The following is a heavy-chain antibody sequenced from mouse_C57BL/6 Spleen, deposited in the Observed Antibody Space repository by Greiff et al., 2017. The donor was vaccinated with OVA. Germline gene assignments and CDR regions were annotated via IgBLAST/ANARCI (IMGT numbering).Heavy chain of an antibody. CDR1: GYAFSSYW. D-gene: IGHD3-3*01. Sequence: QVQLQQSGAELVKPGASVKISCKASGYAFSSYWMNWVKQRPGKGLEWIGQIYPGDGDTTYNGKFKGKATLTADKSSSTAYMQLSSLTSEDSAVYFCARCEAGTGGYAMDGWGQGASVTVSS. CDR3: ARCEAGTGGYAMDG. V-gene: IGHV1-80*01. J-gene: IGHJ4*01. CDR2: IYPGDGDT.